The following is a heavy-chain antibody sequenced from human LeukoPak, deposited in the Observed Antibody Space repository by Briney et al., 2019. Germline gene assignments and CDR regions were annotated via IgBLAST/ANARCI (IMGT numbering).Heavy chain of an antibody. CDR2: ISGSGGST. CDR3: ARRTTVVTPHWYFDL. V-gene: IGHV3-23*01. Sequence: GGSLRLSCAASGFTFSSYAMSWVRQAPGKGLEWVSGISGSGGSTYYADSVKGRFTISRDNSKNTLYLQMNSLRAEDTAVYYCARRTTVVTPHWYFDLWGRGTLVTVSS. CDR1: GFTFSSYA. D-gene: IGHD4-23*01. J-gene: IGHJ2*01.